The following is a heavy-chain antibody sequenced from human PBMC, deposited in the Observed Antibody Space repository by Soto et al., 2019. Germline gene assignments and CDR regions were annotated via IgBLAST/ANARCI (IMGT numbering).Heavy chain of an antibody. Sequence: SVKVSCQASGGTFSRYAIRWLRQAPSQGLEWMGGITPIFGTANYAQKFQGRVTITADESTSTAYMELSSLRSEDTAVYYCARNDYYDSSGYYYNFDYWGQGTLVTGSS. CDR2: ITPIFGTA. V-gene: IGHV1-69*13. D-gene: IGHD3-22*01. CDR1: GGTFSRYA. CDR3: ARNDYYDSSGYYYNFDY. J-gene: IGHJ4*02.